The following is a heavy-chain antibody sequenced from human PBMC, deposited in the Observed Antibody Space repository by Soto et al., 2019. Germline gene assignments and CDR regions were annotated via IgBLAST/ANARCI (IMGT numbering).Heavy chain of an antibody. J-gene: IGHJ1*01. CDR3: ARSTYYEYFQH. Sequence: SETLSLTCTVSGGSISSYYWSWIRQPPGKGLEWIAYIYHSGSTNYNPSLKSRVTISVDASRDQFSLKLSSVTPADTAIYYCARSTYYEYFQHWGQGALVTVSS. CDR2: IYHSGST. D-gene: IGHD1-26*01. CDR1: GGSISSYY. V-gene: IGHV4-59*01.